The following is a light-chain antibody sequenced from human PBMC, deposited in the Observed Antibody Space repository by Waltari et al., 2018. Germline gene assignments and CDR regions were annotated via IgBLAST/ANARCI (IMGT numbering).Light chain of an antibody. CDR3: SSWDGSLSGLV. V-gene: IGLV1-44*01. CDR1: GPNIGTNT. Sequence: QSVLTQPPSASATAGQRVTISCSGSGPNIGTNTVNWYQQVPGTAPKLVIYGKNQRPPGVPDRISGSKSGTSGSLAISGLRSEDEADYYCSSWDGSLSGLVFGGGTRLTVL. J-gene: IGLJ2*01. CDR2: GKN.